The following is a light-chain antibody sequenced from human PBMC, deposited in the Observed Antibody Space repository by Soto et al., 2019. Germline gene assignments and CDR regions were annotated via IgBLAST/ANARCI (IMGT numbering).Light chain of an antibody. CDR1: QSVNRY. Sequence: EIGFTQSPATLSLSPGERATLSCWASQSVNRYLVWYQQKPGQAPRLLMYDASKRATGIPARFSGSGSGTDFTLTISSLEPEDFAVYYCQQRDIWPWTFGQGTKVDI. CDR2: DAS. J-gene: IGKJ1*01. CDR3: QQRDIWPWT. V-gene: IGKV3-11*01.